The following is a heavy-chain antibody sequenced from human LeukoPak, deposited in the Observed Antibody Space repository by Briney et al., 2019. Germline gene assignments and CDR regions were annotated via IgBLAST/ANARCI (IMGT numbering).Heavy chain of an antibody. J-gene: IGHJ4*02. D-gene: IGHD6-6*01. CDR2: LRYGGNT. CDR3: ARESSTSQTNLFDY. Sequence: PSESPSLTCTVSGDSITSNYWSWIRQPPEKGLEWIGYLRYGGNTNHNSSLKSRITISLDTSKNQFSLRLSSVTAADTAIYYCARESSTSQTNLFDYWGQGTLVTVSS. V-gene: IGHV4-59*01. CDR1: GDSITSNY.